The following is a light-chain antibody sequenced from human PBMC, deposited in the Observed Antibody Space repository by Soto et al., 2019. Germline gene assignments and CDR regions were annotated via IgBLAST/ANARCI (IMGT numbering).Light chain of an antibody. J-gene: IGKJ4*01. V-gene: IGKV1-9*01. CDR2: SAS. Sequence: DIQLTQSPSFLSAFVGDTVTITCRASQAMSTYLAWYQQKPGKVPKLLIRSASTLQSGVPPRFSGGGSGTEFTLPLSTLQPDDSGIYYWQQLNGYQLAFGGGTNVEIK. CDR1: QAMSTY. CDR3: QQLNGYQLA.